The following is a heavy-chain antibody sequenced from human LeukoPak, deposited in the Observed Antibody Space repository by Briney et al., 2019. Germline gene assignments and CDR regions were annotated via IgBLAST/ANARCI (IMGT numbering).Heavy chain of an antibody. CDR2: ISYDGSNK. D-gene: IGHD2-15*01. Sequence: GGSLRLSCAASGFTFSSYAMHWVRQAPGKGLEWVAVISYDGSNKYYADSVKGRFTISRDNSKNTLYLQMNSLRAEDTAVYYCARDTGGVAAKYYYYGMDVWGQGTTVTVSS. J-gene: IGHJ6*02. CDR3: ARDTGGVAAKYYYYGMDV. V-gene: IGHV3-30*14. CDR1: GFTFSSYA.